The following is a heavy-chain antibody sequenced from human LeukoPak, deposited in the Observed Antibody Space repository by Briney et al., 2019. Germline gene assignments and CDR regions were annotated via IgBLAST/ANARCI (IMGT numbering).Heavy chain of an antibody. J-gene: IGHJ6*02. CDR3: TTVFGYYDSSGSAPIPMDV. Sequence: GGSLRLSCTASGFTFGDYAMAWVRQAPGKGLDWVGFIGTKTDGGTTDYAAPVKGRFTISRDDSKNTLYLQMNSLKTEDTAVYYCTTVFGYYDSSGSAPIPMDVWGQGTTVTVSS. D-gene: IGHD3-22*01. V-gene: IGHV3-49*04. CDR1: GFTFGDYA. CDR2: IGTKTDGGTT.